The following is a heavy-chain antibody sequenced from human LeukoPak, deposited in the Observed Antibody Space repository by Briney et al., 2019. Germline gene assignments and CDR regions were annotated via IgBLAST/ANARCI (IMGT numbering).Heavy chain of an antibody. J-gene: IGHJ4*02. D-gene: IGHD5-18*01. V-gene: IGHV4-59*08. CDR3: ARLARGNRYGPYDC. Sequence: SEALSLTCTVSGGSISSYYWSWIRQPPGKGREWIGFIYDSGSTGYNPSLKSRVTISVDTSKNLFSLKLSSVTAADTAVYYCARLARGNRYGPYDCWGQGTLVTVSS. CDR1: GGSISSYY. CDR2: IYDSGST.